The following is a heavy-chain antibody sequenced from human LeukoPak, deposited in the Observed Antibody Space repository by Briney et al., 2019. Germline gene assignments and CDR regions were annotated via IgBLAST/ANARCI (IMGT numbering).Heavy chain of an antibody. Sequence: GASVKVSCKASGYTFTGYNMHWVRQAPGQGLEWMGWINPNSGGTNYAQEFQGRVTMTRDTSISTAYMELSRLRSDDTAVYYCARGYYDSGDYWGQGTLVTVSS. J-gene: IGHJ4*02. CDR1: GYTFTGYN. V-gene: IGHV1-2*02. D-gene: IGHD3-22*01. CDR2: INPNSGGT. CDR3: ARGYYDSGDY.